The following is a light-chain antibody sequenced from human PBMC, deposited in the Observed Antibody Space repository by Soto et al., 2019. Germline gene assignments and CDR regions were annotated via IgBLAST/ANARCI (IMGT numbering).Light chain of an antibody. CDR1: QSVSSN. J-gene: IGKJ1*01. Sequence: EMVMTQSPATLSVSPGERATLSCRASQSVSSNLAWYQQKPGQAPSLLIYYASTRATGIPARFSGSGSGTEFTLTISSLQSEDFSVYYCQQYNNWPPMAFGPGTKVEIK. V-gene: IGKV3-15*01. CDR3: QQYNNWPPMA. CDR2: YAS.